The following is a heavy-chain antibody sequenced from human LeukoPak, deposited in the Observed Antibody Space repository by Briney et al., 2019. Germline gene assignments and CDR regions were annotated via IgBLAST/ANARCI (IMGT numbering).Heavy chain of an antibody. Sequence: SETLSLTCTVSGGSISSYYWNWIRQPPGEGLEWIGYIYYSGSTNYNPSLKSRVTISVDTSKNQFSLKLNSMTAADTAMYYCARVGFHSSGYYFLGNENWGQGTLVTVSS. V-gene: IGHV4-59*01. CDR3: ARVGFHSSGYYFLGNEN. CDR2: IYYSGST. J-gene: IGHJ4*02. CDR1: GGSISSYY. D-gene: IGHD3-22*01.